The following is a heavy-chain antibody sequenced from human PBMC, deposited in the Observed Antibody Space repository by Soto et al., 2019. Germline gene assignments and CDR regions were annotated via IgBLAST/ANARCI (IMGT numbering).Heavy chain of an antibody. CDR3: TSFDSNGYYPQNQY. V-gene: IGHV1-69*01. J-gene: IGHJ4*02. Sequence: QVILAQSGAEVKKPGSSVKVSCKVSGGSFSSFSINWVRQAPGQRFEWMGGIIPILGTANFTQKFQDRVTFTADESTATAYMTLSSLPYEDTAFYYCTSFDSNGYYPQNQYWGPGTQVTVSS. D-gene: IGHD3-22*01. CDR2: IIPILGTA. CDR1: GGSFSSFS.